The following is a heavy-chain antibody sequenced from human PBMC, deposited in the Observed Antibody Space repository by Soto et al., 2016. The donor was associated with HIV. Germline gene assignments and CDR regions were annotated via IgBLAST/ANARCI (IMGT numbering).Heavy chain of an antibody. CDR3: AKDTGVYGDAFYYTMDV. CDR1: GGPLDTYG. D-gene: IGHD2-21*02. Sequence: QVQLVQSGAEMRKPGSSVEVSCKASGGPLDTYGISGVRQAPGQGLEWMGAIIPVIRRTNYAQKFEDRVTITADVSTNTAYMDLSSLVSDDTAVYYCAKDTGVYGDAFYYTMDVWGQGTTVVVSS. J-gene: IGHJ6*02. CDR2: IIPVIRRT. V-gene: IGHV1-69*13.